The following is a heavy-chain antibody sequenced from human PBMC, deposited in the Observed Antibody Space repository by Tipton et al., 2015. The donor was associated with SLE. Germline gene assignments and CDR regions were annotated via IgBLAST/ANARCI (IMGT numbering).Heavy chain of an antibody. CDR3: VGQTIFGSLRALDY. V-gene: IGHV4-59*03. Sequence: LRLSCSVSGGPISSYYWSWIRQPPGKGLEWIGYIYYSGSTNYNPSLKSRVTISVDTSKNQFSLKLSSVTAADTAVYYCVGQTIFGSLRALDYWGLGTLVTVSS. J-gene: IGHJ4*02. D-gene: IGHD3-3*01. CDR1: GGPISSYY. CDR2: IYYSGST.